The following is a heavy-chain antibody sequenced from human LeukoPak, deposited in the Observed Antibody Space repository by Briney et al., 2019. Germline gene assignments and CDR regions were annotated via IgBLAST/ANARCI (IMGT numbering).Heavy chain of an antibody. CDR1: GYTFTSYG. D-gene: IGHD6-13*01. J-gene: IGHJ4*02. V-gene: IGHV1-18*01. CDR3: ARVSAAGLFTSDYFDY. CDR2: ISAYNGNT. Sequence: ASVKVSCKASGYTFTSYGISWVRQAPGQGLEWMGWISAYNGNTNYAQKLQGRVTMTTDTSTSTAYMELSRLRSDDTAVYYCARVSAAGLFTSDYFDYWGQGTLVTVSS.